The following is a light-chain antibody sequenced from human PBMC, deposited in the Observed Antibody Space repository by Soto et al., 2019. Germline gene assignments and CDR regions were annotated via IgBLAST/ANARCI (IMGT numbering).Light chain of an antibody. Sequence: EIVLTQSPGTLSLSPGERVTLSCRASRSVGSIYLAWYQQKPGQAPRLLIYGATNRATGIPARFRGSGSETDVTLTITRLVPEDVAVYYCQKDGRPPYTFGQGTKLEIK. CDR1: RSVGSIY. CDR3: QKDGRPPYT. J-gene: IGKJ2*01. CDR2: GAT. V-gene: IGKV3-20*01.